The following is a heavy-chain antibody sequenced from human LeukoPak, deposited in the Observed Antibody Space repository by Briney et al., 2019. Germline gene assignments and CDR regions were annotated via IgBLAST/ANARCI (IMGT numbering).Heavy chain of an antibody. J-gene: IGHJ6*02. Sequence: PSETLSLTCAVYGGSFSGYYWSWIRQPPGKGLEWIGEINHSGGTNYNPSLKSRVTISVATSKNQFSLRLSSVTAADTAVYYCARVYRYCSGGSCLLDNGMDVWGQGTTVTVSS. D-gene: IGHD2-15*01. V-gene: IGHV4-34*01. CDR3: ARVYRYCSGGSCLLDNGMDV. CDR2: INHSGGT. CDR1: GGSFSGYY.